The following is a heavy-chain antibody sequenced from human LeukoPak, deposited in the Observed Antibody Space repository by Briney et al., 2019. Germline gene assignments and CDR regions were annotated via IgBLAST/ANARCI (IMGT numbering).Heavy chain of an antibody. Sequence: SQTLSLTCTVSGVSISSGNYYWSWLRQPAGKGLEWIVRIDTSGNTAYNPSLKSRLTISVDTTRNQFSLKLSSGTAADTAVYYCARDGYSYGDEAFDIWGQGTMVTVSS. CDR2: IDTSGNT. CDR1: GVSISSGNYY. V-gene: IGHV4-61*02. D-gene: IGHD5-18*01. J-gene: IGHJ3*02. CDR3: ARDGYSYGDEAFDI.